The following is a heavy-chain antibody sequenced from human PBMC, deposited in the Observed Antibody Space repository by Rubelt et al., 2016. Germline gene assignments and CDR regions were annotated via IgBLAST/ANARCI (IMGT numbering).Heavy chain of an antibody. CDR1: GYSFTSYW. V-gene: IGHV5-10-1*03. D-gene: IGHD3-10*01. CDR3: ARIPGSGSSEINWFDP. CDR2: IDPSDSYT. Sequence: EVQLVQSGAEVKKPGESLRISCKGSGYSFTSYWISWVRQMPGKGLEWMGRIDPSDSYTNYSPSFQGPVTTAADKSISTAYRQWSSLKASDTAMYYCARIPGSGSSEINWFDPWGQGTLVTVSS. J-gene: IGHJ5*02.